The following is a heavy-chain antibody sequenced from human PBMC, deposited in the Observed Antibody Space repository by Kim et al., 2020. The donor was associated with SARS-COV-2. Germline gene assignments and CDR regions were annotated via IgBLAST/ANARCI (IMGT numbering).Heavy chain of an antibody. Sequence: KGRFTISKDKSKNTLYLQMNSLRAEDTAVYYCARDLASQYYYDSSGYFDSWGQGTLVTVSS. V-gene: IGHV3-30*01. D-gene: IGHD3-22*01. J-gene: IGHJ4*02. CDR3: ARDLASQYYYDSSGYFDS.